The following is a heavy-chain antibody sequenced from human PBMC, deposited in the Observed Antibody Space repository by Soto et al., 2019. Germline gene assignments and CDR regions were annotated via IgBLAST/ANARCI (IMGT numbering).Heavy chain of an antibody. D-gene: IGHD4-17*01. J-gene: IGHJ4*02. CDR3: ARQRDYGDYYFDY. Sequence: SETLSLTCTVSGGSISNDYWSWIRQPPGKGLEWIGYIYYSGSTNYNPSLKSRVTISVDTSKNQFSLKLSSVTAADTAVYYCARQRDYGDYYFDYWGQGTLVTVSS. CDR1: GGSISNDY. CDR2: IYYSGST. V-gene: IGHV4-59*08.